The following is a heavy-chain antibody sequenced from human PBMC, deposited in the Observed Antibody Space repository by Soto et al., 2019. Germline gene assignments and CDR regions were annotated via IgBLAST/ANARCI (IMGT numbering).Heavy chain of an antibody. CDR3: ARDVDYGDYRYYYYGMDV. Sequence: GGSLRLSCAASGFTFSSYSMNWVRQAPGKGLEWVSYISSSSSTIYYADSVKGRFTISRDNAKNSLYLQMNSLRDEDTAVYYCARDVDYGDYRYYYYGMDVWGQGTTVTVSS. CDR2: ISSSSSTI. J-gene: IGHJ6*02. V-gene: IGHV3-48*02. CDR1: GFTFSSYS. D-gene: IGHD4-17*01.